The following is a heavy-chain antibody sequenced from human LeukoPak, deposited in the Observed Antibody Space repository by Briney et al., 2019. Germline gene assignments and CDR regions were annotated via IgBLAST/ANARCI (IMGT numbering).Heavy chain of an antibody. D-gene: IGHD6-13*01. CDR2: INHSGST. V-gene: IGHV4-30-2*01. J-gene: IGHJ6*03. CDR3: ARAGSSSFLQDYYYYYYMDV. Sequence: PSQTLSLTCTVSGGSISSGGYYWSWIRQPPGKGLEWIGEINHSGSTNYNPSLKSRVTISVDTSKNQFSLKLSSVTAADTAVYYCARAGSSSFLQDYYYYYYMDVWGKGTTVTVSS. CDR1: GGSISSGGYY.